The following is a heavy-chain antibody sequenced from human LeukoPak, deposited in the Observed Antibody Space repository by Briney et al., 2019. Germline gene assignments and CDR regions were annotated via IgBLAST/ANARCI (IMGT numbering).Heavy chain of an antibody. D-gene: IGHD5-12*01. CDR2: ISYDGSNK. Sequence: GRSLRLSCAASGFTFSSYAMHWVRQAPGKGLEWVAVISYDGSNKYYADSVKGRFTISRDNSKNTLYLQMNSLRAEDTAMYYCARDATPPPYDSLERDWFDPWGQGTLVTVSS. CDR3: ARDATPPPYDSLERDWFDP. CDR1: GFTFSSYA. J-gene: IGHJ5*02. V-gene: IGHV3-30-3*01.